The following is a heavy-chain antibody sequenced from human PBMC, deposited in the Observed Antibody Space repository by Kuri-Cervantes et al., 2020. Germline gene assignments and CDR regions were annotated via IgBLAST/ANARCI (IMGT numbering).Heavy chain of an antibody. CDR2: ISPRSDYI. J-gene: IGHJ3*02. D-gene: IGHD2-21*01. V-gene: IGHV3-21*01. CDR1: GFTFSPYS. CDR3: ARETGDQAFDI. Sequence: GESLKISCVGSGFTFSPYSLNWVRQAPGKGLEWVSCISPRSDYISYVDSVKGRFTISRDNAKSSLFLQTNSLRAEDTAIYYCARETGDQAFDIWGQGTMVTVSS.